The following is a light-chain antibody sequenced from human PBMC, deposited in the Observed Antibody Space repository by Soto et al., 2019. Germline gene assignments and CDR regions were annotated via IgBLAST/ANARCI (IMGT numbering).Light chain of an antibody. CDR1: QSVSSS. CDR3: QQYNNWPPT. Sequence: EIVLTQSPATLSLSPGERATLSCGASQSVSSSSLARYQQKPGLAPRLLIYGASTRATGIPARFSGSGSGTEFTLTISSLQSEDFAVYYCQQYNNWPPTFGQGTRLEIK. J-gene: IGKJ5*01. V-gene: IGKV3-15*01. CDR2: GAS.